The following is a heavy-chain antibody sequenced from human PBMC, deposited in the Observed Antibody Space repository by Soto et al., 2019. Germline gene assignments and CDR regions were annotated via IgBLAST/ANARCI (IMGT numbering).Heavy chain of an antibody. CDR1: GFIFSRYS. CDR2: IGTSGSYI. V-gene: IGHV3-21*01. CDR3: ARGSAFIGLDY. D-gene: IGHD1-26*01. Sequence: EVQLVESGGGLVKPGGSLRLSCAVSGFIFSRYSMNWVRLAPGKGLEWVSSIGTSGSYIYDTDSVKGRFTISRDNTKDSLYLQMNSLRAEDTAIYYCARGSAFIGLDYWGQGTPVTVSS. J-gene: IGHJ4*02.